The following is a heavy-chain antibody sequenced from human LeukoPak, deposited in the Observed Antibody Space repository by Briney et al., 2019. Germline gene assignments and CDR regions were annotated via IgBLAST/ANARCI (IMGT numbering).Heavy chain of an antibody. Sequence: GALRLSCAASGFTFSNYWMGWVRQAPGKGLEWVANIKQDGSEKYYLDSVEGRFTISRDNAKNSVSLQMDSLRGEDTAVYYCVRALGSSSADFWGQGTLVTVSS. D-gene: IGHD6-6*01. CDR1: GFTFSNYW. CDR2: IKQDGSEK. J-gene: IGHJ4*02. CDR3: VRALGSSSADF. V-gene: IGHV3-7*01.